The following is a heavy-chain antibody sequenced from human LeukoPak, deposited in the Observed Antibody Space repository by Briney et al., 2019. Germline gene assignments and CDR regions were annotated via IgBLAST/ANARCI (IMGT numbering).Heavy chain of an antibody. V-gene: IGHV4-31*03. J-gene: IGHJ3*02. CDR3: ASVRGAGFADAFDI. CDR1: GGSISSGGYY. Sequence: SETLSLTCTVSGGSISSGGYYWSWIRQHPGKGLEWIGYIYYSGSTYYNPSLKSRVTISVDTSKNQFSLKLSSVTAADTAVYYCASVRGAGFADAFDIWGQGTMVTVSS. CDR2: IYYSGST. D-gene: IGHD3-10*01.